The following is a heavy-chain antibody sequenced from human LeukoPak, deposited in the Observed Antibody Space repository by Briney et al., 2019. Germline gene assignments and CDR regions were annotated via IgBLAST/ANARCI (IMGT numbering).Heavy chain of an antibody. CDR3: ARDESYSSVY. CDR1: GFSLRGYL. J-gene: IGHJ4*02. Sequence: RGALRLSCALSGFSLRGYLMSWVRQAPGEGLGWVANIKHDGSMKYYVDSVKGRFTSCRDNGKNSLYMQMNSLRAEDTAVYFCARDESYSSVYWGQGTLVTVSS. CDR2: IKHDGSMK. D-gene: IGHD6-19*01. V-gene: IGHV3-7*05.